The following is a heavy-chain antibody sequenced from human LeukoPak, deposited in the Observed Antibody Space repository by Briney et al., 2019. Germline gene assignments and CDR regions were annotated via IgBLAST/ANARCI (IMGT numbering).Heavy chain of an antibody. V-gene: IGHV3-21*01. CDR3: ASFPVPAAGRYWFDP. Sequence: GGSLRLSRAASGFTFSSYSMNWVRQAPGKGLEWVSFISSSSSYIYYADSVKGRFTISRDNAKNSLYLQMNSLRAEDTAVYYCASFPVPAAGRYWFDPWGQGTLVTVSS. CDR2: ISSSSSYI. CDR1: GFTFSSYS. D-gene: IGHD2-2*01. J-gene: IGHJ5*02.